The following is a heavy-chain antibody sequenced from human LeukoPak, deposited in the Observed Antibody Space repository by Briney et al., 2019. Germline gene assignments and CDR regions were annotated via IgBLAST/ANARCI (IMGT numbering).Heavy chain of an antibody. D-gene: IGHD4-17*01. V-gene: IGHV3-48*01. Sequence: GGSLRLSCAASGFTFSSYSMNWVRQAPGKGLEWVSYISSSSSTIYYADSVKGRFTISRDNAKNSLYLQMNSLRAEDTAVYYCARVFIGDYGDYQFDYWGQGTLVTASS. J-gene: IGHJ4*02. CDR2: ISSSSSTI. CDR3: ARVFIGDYGDYQFDY. CDR1: GFTFSSYS.